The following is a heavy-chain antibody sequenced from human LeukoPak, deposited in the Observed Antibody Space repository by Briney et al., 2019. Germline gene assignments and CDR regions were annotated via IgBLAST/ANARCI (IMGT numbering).Heavy chain of an antibody. CDR3: ARGGATIFGVVPMDV. CDR2: ISGSGGST. V-gene: IGHV3-23*01. J-gene: IGHJ6*03. Sequence: PGGSLRLSCAASGFTFSSYAMSWVRQAPGKGLEWVSAISGSGGSTYYADSVKGRFTISRDNAKNSLYLQMNSLRAEDTAVYYCARGGATIFGVVPMDVWGKGTTVTVSS. CDR1: GFTFSSYA. D-gene: IGHD3-3*01.